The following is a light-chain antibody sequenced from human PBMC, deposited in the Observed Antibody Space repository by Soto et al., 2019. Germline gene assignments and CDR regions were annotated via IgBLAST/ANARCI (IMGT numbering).Light chain of an antibody. Sequence: DIQMTQSPSSLSASVGDRVTITCRASQSISNYLNWYQQRPGRAPKLLIYAASSFHSGVPSRFSGSGSGTDFNLTISNLQPEDFASYYCQQSYTTPLSFGGGTVVEIK. CDR2: AAS. V-gene: IGKV1-39*01. CDR1: QSISNY. J-gene: IGKJ4*01. CDR3: QQSYTTPLS.